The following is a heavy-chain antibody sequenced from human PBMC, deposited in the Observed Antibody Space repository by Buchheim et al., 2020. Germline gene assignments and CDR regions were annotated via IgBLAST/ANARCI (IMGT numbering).Heavy chain of an antibody. V-gene: IGHV4-34*01. CDR3: ARGAGVEVGATGGLYYFDY. Sequence: QVQLQQWGAGLLKPSETLSLTCAVYGGSFSGYYWSWIRQPPGKGLEWIGEINHSGSTNYNPSLKSRVTISVDTSKNQFSLNLSSVTAADTAVYYCARGAGVEVGATGGLYYFDYWGQGTL. J-gene: IGHJ4*02. CDR1: GGSFSGYY. CDR2: INHSGST. D-gene: IGHD1-26*01.